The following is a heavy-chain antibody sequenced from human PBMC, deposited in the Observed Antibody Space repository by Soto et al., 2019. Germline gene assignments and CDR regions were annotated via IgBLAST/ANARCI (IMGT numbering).Heavy chain of an antibody. CDR1: GGTFSSYA. J-gene: IGHJ4*02. Sequence: WASVKVSCKASGGTFSSYAISCVRQAPGQGLEWMGGIIPIFGTANYAQKFQGRVTITADKSTSTAYMELSSLRSEDTAVYYCARGHSSGYSFDYWGQGTLVTVSS. CDR2: IIPIFGTA. V-gene: IGHV1-69*06. D-gene: IGHD3-22*01. CDR3: ARGHSSGYSFDY.